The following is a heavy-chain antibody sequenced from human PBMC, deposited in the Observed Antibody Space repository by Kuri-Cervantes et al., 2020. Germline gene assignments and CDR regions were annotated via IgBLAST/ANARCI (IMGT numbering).Heavy chain of an antibody. CDR3: ATRIAAAGPTPFDY. CDR2: MNPNSGNT. V-gene: IGHV1-8*01. CDR1: GYTFTSYD. D-gene: IGHD6-13*01. J-gene: IGHJ4*02. Sequence: ASVKVSCKASGYTFTSYDINWVRQATGQGLEWMGWMNPNSGNTGYAQKFQGRVTMTRNTSISTAYMELSSLRSEDTAVYYCATRIAAAGPTPFDYWGLGTLVTVSS.